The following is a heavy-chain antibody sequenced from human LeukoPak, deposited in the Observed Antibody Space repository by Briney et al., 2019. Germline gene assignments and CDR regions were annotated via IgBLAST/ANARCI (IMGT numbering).Heavy chain of an antibody. J-gene: IGHJ6*03. D-gene: IGHD2-2*01. V-gene: IGHV4-61*05. CDR2: IYYSGST. CDR1: GGSISSSSYY. CDR3: ARTTWDIVVVPAATDIYYMDV. Sequence: SETLSLTCTVSGGSISSSSYYWGWIRQPPGKGLEWIGYIYYSGSTNYNPSLKSRGTISVDTSKNQFSLKLSSVTAADTAVYYCARTTWDIVVVPAATDIYYMDVWGKGTTVTVSS.